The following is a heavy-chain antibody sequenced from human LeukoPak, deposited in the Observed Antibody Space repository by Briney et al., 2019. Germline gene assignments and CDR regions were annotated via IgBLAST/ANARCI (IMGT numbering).Heavy chain of an antibody. CDR2: MNPSSGYT. CDR1: GYPLTTYD. CDR3: ARISDHNWYFDL. D-gene: IGHD1-14*01. J-gene: IGHJ2*01. Sequence: ALVRVSCKASGYPLTTYDINWVRKATGQGLEWMGWMNPSSGYTGYSQKFQGRVTMTRNTSITTAYMELSSLRSEDTAVYYCARISDHNWYFDLWGRGTLVTVSS. V-gene: IGHV1-8*01.